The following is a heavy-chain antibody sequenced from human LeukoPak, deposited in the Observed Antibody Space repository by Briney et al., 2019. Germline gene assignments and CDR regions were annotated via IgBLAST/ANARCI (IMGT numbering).Heavy chain of an antibody. CDR2: IRYDGSNK. Sequence: PGGSLRLSCAASGFTFSSYGMHWVRQAPGKGLEWVAFIRYDGSNKYSADSVKGRFTLSRDNSKSTLYLQMNSLRAEDTAVYYCAKDPMYRPDLDYWGQGTLVTVSS. CDR1: GFTFSSYG. V-gene: IGHV3-30*02. CDR3: AKDPMYRPDLDY. J-gene: IGHJ4*02. D-gene: IGHD2-2*01.